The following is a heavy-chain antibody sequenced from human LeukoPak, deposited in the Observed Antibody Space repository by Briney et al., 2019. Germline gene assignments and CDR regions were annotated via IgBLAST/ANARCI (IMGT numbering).Heavy chain of an antibody. CDR3: ARVVRYSSGFPIIEYFDY. J-gene: IGHJ4*02. Sequence: SVKVSCKASGGTFSSYAISWVRQAPGQGLEWMGGIIPIFGTANYAQKFQGRVTITTDESTSTAYMELSSLRSEDTAVYYCARVVRYSSGFPIIEYFDYWGQGTLVTVSS. CDR1: GGTFSSYA. CDR2: IIPIFGTA. D-gene: IGHD6-19*01. V-gene: IGHV1-69*05.